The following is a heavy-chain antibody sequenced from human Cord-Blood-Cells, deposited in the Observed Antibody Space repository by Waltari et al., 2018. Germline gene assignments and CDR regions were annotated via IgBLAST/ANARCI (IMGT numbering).Heavy chain of an antibody. CDR2: TNAGNGNT. V-gene: IGHV1-3*01. CDR3: ARGFEVVVVAATLYYYYGMDV. Sequence: QVQLVQSGAEVKKPGASVKVSCKASGYTFTSYAMHWVRQAPGQRLEWMGWTNAGNGNTKYSQKFQGRVTITRHTSASTAYMELSSLRSEDTAVYYCARGFEVVVVAATLYYYYGMDVWGQGTTVTVSS. D-gene: IGHD2-15*01. J-gene: IGHJ6*02. CDR1: GYTFTSYA.